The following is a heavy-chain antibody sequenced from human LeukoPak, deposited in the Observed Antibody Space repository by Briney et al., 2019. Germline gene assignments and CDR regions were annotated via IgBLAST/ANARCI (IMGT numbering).Heavy chain of an antibody. CDR3: TRDHFGELIP. Sequence: PSETLSLTCTVSGGSISSGGYYWSWIRQHPGKGLEWIGYIYYSGSTYYNPSLKSRVTISVDTSKNQFSLKLSSVTAADTAVYYCTRDHFGELIPWGQGTLVTVSS. D-gene: IGHD3-10*01. CDR1: GGSISSGGYY. J-gene: IGHJ5*02. CDR2: IYYSGST. V-gene: IGHV4-31*03.